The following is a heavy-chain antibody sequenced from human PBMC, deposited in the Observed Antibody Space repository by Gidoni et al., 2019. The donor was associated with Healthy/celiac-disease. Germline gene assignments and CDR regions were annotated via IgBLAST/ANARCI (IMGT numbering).Heavy chain of an antibody. D-gene: IGHD2-15*01. CDR3: ARKSRVVAATRASFDY. Sequence: QVQLVESGGGVVQPGRSLRLSCAASGFTFSSYAMHWVRQAPGKGLEWVAVISYDGSNKYYADSVKGRFTISRDNSKNTLYLQMNSLRAEDTAVYYCARKSRVVAATRASFDYWGQGTLVTVSS. CDR2: ISYDGSNK. J-gene: IGHJ4*02. CDR1: GFTFSSYA. V-gene: IGHV3-30-3*01.